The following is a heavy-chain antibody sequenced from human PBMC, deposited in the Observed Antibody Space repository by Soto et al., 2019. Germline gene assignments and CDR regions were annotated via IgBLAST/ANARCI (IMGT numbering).Heavy chain of an antibody. V-gene: IGHV3-23*01. D-gene: IGHD3-22*01. CDR1: GFTLSSDS. Sequence: GGPLTLSSAASGFTLSSDSMSLVRQAPEKELEWVSAIRGSGGSTYYADSVKGRFTISSDNSKNPLYLQMNSLRAEDTAVYYCAKDGTYYDSSGYFTFGYWGAGALVTVSS. J-gene: IGHJ4*01. CDR3: AKDGTYYDSSGYFTFGY. CDR2: IRGSGGST.